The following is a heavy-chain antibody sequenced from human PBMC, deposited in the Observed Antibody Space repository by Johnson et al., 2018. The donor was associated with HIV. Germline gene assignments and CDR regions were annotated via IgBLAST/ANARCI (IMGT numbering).Heavy chain of an antibody. CDR2: IWHDGTNK. CDR3: ARSPGKDYGGNSGGFNV. V-gene: IGHV3-33*01. J-gene: IGHJ3*01. CDR1: GFTFNNYG. Sequence: QVQLVESGGGVVQPGRSLRLSCAASGFTFNNYGMHWVRQAPGKGLEWVAVIWHDGTNKYYADSVKGRFNISRDNSNSTLYLQMNSLRGEDTAMYYCARSPGKDYGGNSGGFNVWGQGTMVTVSS. D-gene: IGHD4-23*01.